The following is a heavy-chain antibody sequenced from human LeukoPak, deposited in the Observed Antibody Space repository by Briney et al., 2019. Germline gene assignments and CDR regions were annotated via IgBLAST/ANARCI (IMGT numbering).Heavy chain of an antibody. Sequence: SETLSLTCTVSGGAIISDNFYWGWVRQPPGKGLEWVGSINYSGTTYYNPSLRSRVSISVDTSRTQFFLRLNSVTAADTAVYYCGRLFDSWGQGILVTVSS. V-gene: IGHV4-39*01. CDR3: GRLFDS. CDR2: INYSGTT. CDR1: GGAIISDNFY. J-gene: IGHJ4*02.